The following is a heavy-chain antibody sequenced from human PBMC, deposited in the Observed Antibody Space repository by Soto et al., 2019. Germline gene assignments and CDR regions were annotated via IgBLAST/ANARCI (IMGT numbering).Heavy chain of an antibody. CDR2: ISGSGGST. CDR1: GFTFSSYA. CDR3: AKGYYDSSGYYGPRHYNWFDP. Sequence: PGGSLRLSCAASGFTFSSYAMSWVRQAPGKGLEWVSAISGSGGSTYYADSVKGRFTISRDNSKNTLYLQMNSLRAEDTAVYYCAKGYYDSSGYYGPRHYNWFDPWGQGTLVTVSS. J-gene: IGHJ5*02. D-gene: IGHD3-22*01. V-gene: IGHV3-23*01.